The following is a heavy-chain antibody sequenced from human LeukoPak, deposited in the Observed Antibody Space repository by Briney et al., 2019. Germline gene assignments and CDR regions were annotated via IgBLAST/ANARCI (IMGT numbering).Heavy chain of an antibody. V-gene: IGHV4-4*02. D-gene: IGHD6-19*01. CDR2: IYHSGST. CDR3: ARGQWLVPLDY. CDR1: GGSISSSNW. J-gene: IGHJ4*02. Sequence: SETLSLTCAVSGGSISSSNWWSWVRQPPGKGLEWIGEIYHSGSTNYSPSLKSRVTMSVDRSKNQFSLKLSSVTAADTAVYYCARGQWLVPLDYWGQGTLVIVSS.